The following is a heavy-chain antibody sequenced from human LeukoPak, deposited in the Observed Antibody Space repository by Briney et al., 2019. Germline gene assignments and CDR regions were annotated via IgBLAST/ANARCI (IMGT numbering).Heavy chain of an antibody. CDR2: INHSGST. CDR3: ARDDSSGWYG. Sequence: PSETLSLTCAVYGGSFSGYYWSWIRQPPGKGLEWIGEINHSGSTNYNPSLKSRVTISVDKSKNQFSLKLSSVTAADTAVYYCARDDSSGWYGWGQGTLVTVSS. D-gene: IGHD6-19*01. CDR1: GGSFSGYY. V-gene: IGHV4-34*01. J-gene: IGHJ4*02.